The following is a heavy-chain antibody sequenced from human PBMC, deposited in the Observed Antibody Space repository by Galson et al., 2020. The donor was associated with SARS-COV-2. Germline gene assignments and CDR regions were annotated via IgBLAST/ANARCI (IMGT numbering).Heavy chain of an antibody. Sequence: GESLKISCAASGFTLSSYWIHWVRQAPGKGLVWVSRTNGGGYSTTYADAVKGRFSVSRDNAKNTLYLQMNSLRAEDTAVHYCARLGSDILTAYGGSRYYYAMDVWGQGTTVTVSS. J-gene: IGHJ6*02. V-gene: IGHV3-74*01. D-gene: IGHD3-9*01. CDR3: ARLGSDILTAYGGSRYYYAMDV. CDR1: GFTLSSYW. CDR2: TNGGGYST.